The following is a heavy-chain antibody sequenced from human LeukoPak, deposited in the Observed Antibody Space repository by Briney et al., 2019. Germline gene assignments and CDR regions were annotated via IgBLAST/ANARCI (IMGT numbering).Heavy chain of an antibody. CDR1: GFTFSSYS. CDR2: ISSSSSYI. J-gene: IGHJ4*02. Sequence: GGSLRLSCAASGFTFSSYSMNWVRQAPGKGLEWFSSISSSSSYIYYADSVKGRFTISRDNAKNSLYLQMNSLRAEDTAVYYCARDLQGYFDWLEAGGFDYWGQGTLVTVSS. CDR3: ARDLQGYFDWLEAGGFDY. V-gene: IGHV3-21*01. D-gene: IGHD3-9*01.